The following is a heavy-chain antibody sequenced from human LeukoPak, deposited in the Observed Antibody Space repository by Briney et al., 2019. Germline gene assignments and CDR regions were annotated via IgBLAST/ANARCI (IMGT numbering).Heavy chain of an antibody. J-gene: IGHJ4*02. CDR3: ARARATTLAVFDY. V-gene: IGHV1-8*01. D-gene: IGHD5-24*01. CDR1: GYTLTSYD. Sequence: ASVKVSCKASGYTLTSYDINWVRQATGQGLEWMGWMNPNSGNTAYAQKFQGRVTMTRNTSISTAYMELSSLRSEDTAVYYCARARATTLAVFDYWGQGTLVTVSS. CDR2: MNPNSGNT.